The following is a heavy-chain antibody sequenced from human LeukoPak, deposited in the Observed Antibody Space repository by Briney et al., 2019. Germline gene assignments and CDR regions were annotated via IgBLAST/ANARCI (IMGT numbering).Heavy chain of an antibody. J-gene: IGHJ5*02. Sequence: PSETLSLTCTVSGGSISSYYWSWIRQPPGKGLEWIGYIYYSGSTKYNPSLKSRVTISVDTSKNQFSLKLSSVTAADTAVYYCGRVGYYDTSGRTGFDPWGQGTLVTVSS. CDR2: IYYSGST. CDR1: GGSISSYY. D-gene: IGHD3-22*01. V-gene: IGHV4-59*01. CDR3: GRVGYYDTSGRTGFDP.